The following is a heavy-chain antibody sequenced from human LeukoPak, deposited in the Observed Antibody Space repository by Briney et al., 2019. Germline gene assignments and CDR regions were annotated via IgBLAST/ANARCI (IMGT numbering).Heavy chain of an antibody. D-gene: IGHD3-3*01. CDR1: GGSFSGYY. CDR3: ARAKRFLEWWSTYYFDY. J-gene: IGHJ4*02. V-gene: IGHV4-34*01. CDR2: INHSGST. Sequence: PSETLSLTCAVYGGSFSGYYWSWIRQPPGKGLEWIGEINHSGSTNYNPSLKSRVTISVDTSKNQFSLKLSSVTAADTAVYYCARAKRFLEWWSTYYFDYWGQGTLVTVSS.